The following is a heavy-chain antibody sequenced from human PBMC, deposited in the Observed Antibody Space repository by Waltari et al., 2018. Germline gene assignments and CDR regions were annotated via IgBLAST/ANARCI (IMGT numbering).Heavy chain of an antibody. J-gene: IGHJ4*02. D-gene: IGHD4-17*01. V-gene: IGHV3-48*03. CDR2: ISSSGPTI. CDR3: ARVWGVTTSDF. Sequence: EVQLVESGGGLVQPGGSLRLSCAASGFSLSDYGMNWVRQAPGKGLEWLSFISSSGPTIHYADSVKGRFTVSRDNTKSSLSLQMNSLRAEDTAVYYCARVWGVTTSDFWGQGTLVTVSS. CDR1: GFSLSDYG.